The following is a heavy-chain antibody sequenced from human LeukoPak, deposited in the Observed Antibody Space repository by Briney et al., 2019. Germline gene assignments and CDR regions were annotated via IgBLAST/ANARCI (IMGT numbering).Heavy chain of an antibody. V-gene: IGHV4-39*01. CDR2: IYYSGTT. Sequence: PSETLSLTCTVSGGSLSTSSYYWGWIRQPPGKGLEWIGTIYYSGTTYYNPSLESRVTISEDTSRNRFSLMLSSVTAADTAIYYCARQVSDYFYYYMDVWGEGTTVIVSS. CDR3: ARQVSDYFYYYMDV. J-gene: IGHJ6*03. CDR1: GGSLSTSSYY.